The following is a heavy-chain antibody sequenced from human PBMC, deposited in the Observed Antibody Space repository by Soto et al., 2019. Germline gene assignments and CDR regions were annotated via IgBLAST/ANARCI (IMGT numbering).Heavy chain of an antibody. V-gene: IGHV3-30-3*01. J-gene: IGHJ6*02. CDR1: GFTFSSYA. D-gene: IGHD3-22*01. CDR3: ARDEVSPGNYYDSSGSYYYYGMDV. Sequence: PGGSLRLSCAASGFTFSSYAMHWVRQAPGKGLEWVAVISYDGSNKYYADSVKGRFTISRDNSKNTLYLQMNSLRAEDTAVYYCARDEVSPGNYYDSSGSYYYYGMDVWGQGTTVTVSS. CDR2: ISYDGSNK.